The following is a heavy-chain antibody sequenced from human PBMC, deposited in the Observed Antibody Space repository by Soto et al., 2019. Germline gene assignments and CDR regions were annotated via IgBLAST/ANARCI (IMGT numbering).Heavy chain of an antibody. CDR3: AKGFNWNRVDS. J-gene: IGHJ4*02. CDR1: GFTVINTY. D-gene: IGHD1-20*01. Sequence: WGSLRLSCEASGFTVINTYIIFIRHSPFRWLEWVSIIYGGGRTYYTDSVKGRFTISKDNSRNTVYLQMNSLRAEDTALYYCAKGFNWNRVDSWGQGTLVTVSS. CDR2: IYGGGRT. V-gene: IGHV3-53*01.